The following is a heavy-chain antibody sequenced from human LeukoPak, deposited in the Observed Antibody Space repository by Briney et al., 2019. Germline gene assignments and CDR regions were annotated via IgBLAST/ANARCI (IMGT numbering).Heavy chain of an antibody. CDR1: GGSISSSSYY. CDR2: IYYSGST. V-gene: IGHV4-39*01. CDR3: ARGKWGGNAFDI. Sequence: SETLSLTCTVSGGSISSSSYYWGWIRQPPGKGLEWIGSIYYSGSTYYNPSLKSRVTISLDTSKNQFSLKLSSVTAADTAVYYCARGKWGGNAFDIWGQGTIVTVSS. J-gene: IGHJ3*02. D-gene: IGHD1-26*01.